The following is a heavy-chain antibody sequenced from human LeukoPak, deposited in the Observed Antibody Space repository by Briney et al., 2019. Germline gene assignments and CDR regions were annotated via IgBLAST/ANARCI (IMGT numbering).Heavy chain of an antibody. V-gene: IGHV3-23*01. CDR3: ARDLRYSSSSAAFDI. D-gene: IGHD6-6*01. CDR2: ISGSGGST. CDR1: GFTFSSYA. J-gene: IGHJ3*02. Sequence: PGGSLRLSCAASGFTFSSYAMSWVRQAPGKGLEWVSAISGSGGSTYYADSVKGRFTISRDNAKNTLYLQMNSLRAEDTAVYYCARDLRYSSSSAAFDIWGQGTMVTVSS.